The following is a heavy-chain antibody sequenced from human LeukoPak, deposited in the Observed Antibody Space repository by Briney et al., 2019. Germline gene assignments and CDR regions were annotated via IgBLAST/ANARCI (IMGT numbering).Heavy chain of an antibody. Sequence: SVKVSCKASGGTFSSYAISWVRQAPGQGLEWMGRIIPISGTANYAQKFQGRVTITTDESTSTAYMELSSLRSEDTAVYYCARPKSAYYDILTGYYFDLAFDIWGQGTMVTVSS. J-gene: IGHJ3*02. CDR3: ARPKSAYYDILTGYYFDLAFDI. CDR1: GGTFSSYA. CDR2: IIPISGTA. D-gene: IGHD3-9*01. V-gene: IGHV1-69*05.